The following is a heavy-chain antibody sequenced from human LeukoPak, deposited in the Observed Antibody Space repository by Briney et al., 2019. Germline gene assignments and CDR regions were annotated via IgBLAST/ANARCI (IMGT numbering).Heavy chain of an antibody. J-gene: IGHJ4*02. CDR3: ARDPGGAWFTAVAGFDY. V-gene: IGHV1-18*01. CDR1: GYTFTSYG. CDR2: ISAYNGNT. D-gene: IGHD6-19*01. Sequence: ASVKVSCKASGYTFTSYGISWARQAPGQGLEWMGWISAYNGNTNYAQKLQGRVTMTTDTSTSTAYMELRSLRSDDTAVYYCARDPGGAWFTAVAGFDYWGQGTLVTVSS.